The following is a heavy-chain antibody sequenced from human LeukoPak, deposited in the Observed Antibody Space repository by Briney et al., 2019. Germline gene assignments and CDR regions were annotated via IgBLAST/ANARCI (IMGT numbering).Heavy chain of an antibody. Sequence: ASVKVSCKASGCTFTSYGISWVRQAPGQGLEWMGWISAYNGNTNYAQKLQGRVTMTTDTSTSTAYMELRSLRSDDTAVYYCARQVTNYGDLHHWGQGTLVTVSS. V-gene: IGHV1-18*01. CDR1: GCTFTSYG. CDR3: ARQVTNYGDLHH. D-gene: IGHD4-17*01. J-gene: IGHJ1*01. CDR2: ISAYNGNT.